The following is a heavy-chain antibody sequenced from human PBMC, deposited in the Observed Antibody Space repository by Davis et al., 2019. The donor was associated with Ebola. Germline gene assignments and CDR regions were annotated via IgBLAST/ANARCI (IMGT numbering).Heavy chain of an antibody. CDR2: IKSKTDGGTT. D-gene: IGHD4-17*01. CDR3: ARDTSTVTTRWFDP. CDR1: GFTFSNAW. V-gene: IGHV3-15*01. J-gene: IGHJ5*02. Sequence: GGSLRLSCAASGFTFSNAWMSWVRQAPGKGLEWVGRIKSKTDGGTTDYAAPVKGRFTISRDNAKNSLYLQMNSLRAEDTAVYYCARDTSTVTTRWFDPWGQGTLVTVSS.